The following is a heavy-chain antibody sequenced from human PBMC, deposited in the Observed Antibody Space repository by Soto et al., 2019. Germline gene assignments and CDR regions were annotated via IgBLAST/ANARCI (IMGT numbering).Heavy chain of an antibody. J-gene: IGHJ5*02. D-gene: IGHD5-18*01. CDR3: AKRGYGRYNWFDP. CDR1: GFTFSSYG. V-gene: IGHV3-30*18. CDR2: ISYDGSNK. Sequence: GGSLRLSCAASGFTFSSYGMHWVRQAPGKGLEWVAVISYDGSNKYYADSVKGRFTISRDNSKNTLYLQMNSLRAEDTAVYYCAKRGYGRYNWFDPWSQGTLVTVSS.